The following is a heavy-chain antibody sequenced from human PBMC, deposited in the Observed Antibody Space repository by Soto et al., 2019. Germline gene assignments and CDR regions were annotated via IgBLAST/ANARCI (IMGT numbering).Heavy chain of an antibody. CDR3: ARDGASASTKQQLVLDWFDP. V-gene: IGHV3-11*01. J-gene: IGHJ5*02. Sequence: GGSLRLSCAASGFTFSDYYMSWIRQAPGKGLEWVSYISSSGSTIYYADSVKGRFTISRDNAKNSLYLQMNSLRAEDTAVYYCARDGASASTKQQLVLDWFDPRGQRTPVTVSS. CDR1: GFTFSDYY. CDR2: ISSSGSTI. D-gene: IGHD6-13*01.